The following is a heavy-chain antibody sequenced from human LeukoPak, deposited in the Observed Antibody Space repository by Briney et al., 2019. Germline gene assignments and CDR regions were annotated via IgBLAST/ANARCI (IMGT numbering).Heavy chain of an antibody. V-gene: IGHV4-59*01. J-gene: IGHJ5*02. CDR1: GGSISSYY. D-gene: IGHD2-2*01. Sequence: PSETLSLTCTVSGGSISSYYWSWIRQPPGKGLEWIGYIYYSGSTNYNPSLKSRVTISVDTSKNQFSLKLSSVTAADTAVYYCARYSIIVVVPAAKGWFDPWGQGTLVTVSS. CDR3: ARYSIIVVVPAAKGWFDP. CDR2: IYYSGST.